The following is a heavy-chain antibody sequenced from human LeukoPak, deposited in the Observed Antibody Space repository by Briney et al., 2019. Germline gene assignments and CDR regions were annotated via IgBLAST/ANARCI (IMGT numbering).Heavy chain of an antibody. CDR2: ISGSGGST. D-gene: IGHD2-15*01. Sequence: GGSLRLSCAASGFTFSSYAMSWVRQAPGKGLEWVSAISGSGGSTYYADSVKGRFTISRDNSKNTLYLQMNSLRAEDTAVYYCAKEYCSGGSCYSGSLYYWGQGTLVTVSS. CDR3: AKEYCSGGSCYSGSLYY. J-gene: IGHJ4*02. V-gene: IGHV3-23*01. CDR1: GFTFSSYA.